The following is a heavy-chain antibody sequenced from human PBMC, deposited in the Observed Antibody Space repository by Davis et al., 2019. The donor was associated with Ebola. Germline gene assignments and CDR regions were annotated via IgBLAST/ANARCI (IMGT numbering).Heavy chain of an antibody. J-gene: IGHJ4*02. CDR3: ARQTTVTTDFDY. V-gene: IGHV5-51*01. Sequence: TRYSPSFQGQVTISADRSISTAYLQWSSLKASDPAMYYCARQTTVTTDFDYWGQGTLVTVSS. CDR2: T. D-gene: IGHD4-17*01.